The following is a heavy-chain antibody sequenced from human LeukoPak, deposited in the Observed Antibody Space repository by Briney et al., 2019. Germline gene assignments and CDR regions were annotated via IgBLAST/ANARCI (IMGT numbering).Heavy chain of an antibody. Sequence: ASVKVSCKVSGYTLTELSMHWVRQAPGKGLEWMGGFDPEDGETIYAQKFQGRVTMTEDTSTDTAYMEVSSLRSEDTAVYYSALAVGLRGWFDPWGQGTLVTVSS. CDR3: ALAVGLRGWFDP. CDR2: FDPEDGET. D-gene: IGHD2-21*01. J-gene: IGHJ5*02. CDR1: GYTLTELS. V-gene: IGHV1-24*01.